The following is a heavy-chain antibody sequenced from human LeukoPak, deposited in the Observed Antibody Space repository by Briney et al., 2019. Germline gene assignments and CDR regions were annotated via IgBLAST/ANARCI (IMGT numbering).Heavy chain of an antibody. CDR2: IYYSGST. CDR1: GDSISSGDYY. J-gene: IGHJ4*02. V-gene: IGHV4-30-4*01. Sequence: SETLSLTCTVSGDSISSGDYYWSWIRQPPGKGLEWIGYIYYSGSTYYNPSLKSRVTISVDRSKNQFSLRLSSVTAADTAVYYCARDLGAAAGSGDYFDYWGQGTLVTVSS. CDR3: ARDLGAAAGSGDYFDY. D-gene: IGHD6-13*01.